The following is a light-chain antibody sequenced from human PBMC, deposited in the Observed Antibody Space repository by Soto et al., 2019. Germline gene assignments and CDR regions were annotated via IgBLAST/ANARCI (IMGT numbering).Light chain of an antibody. CDR2: EDT. J-gene: IGLJ2*01. CDR1: SSDVGGYNS. V-gene: IGLV2-8*01. CDR3: SSYGGNHNLL. Sequence: QSALTQPPSAPGSPGQSVTISCTGTSSDVGGYNSVSWYQQYPGKAPKLMIYEDTKRPSGVPDRFSGSKSGNTASLTVSGLQAEDEADYYCSSYGGNHNLLFSGGTKVTVL.